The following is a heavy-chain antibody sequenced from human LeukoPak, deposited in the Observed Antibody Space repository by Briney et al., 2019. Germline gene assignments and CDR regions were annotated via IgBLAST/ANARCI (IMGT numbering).Heavy chain of an antibody. J-gene: IGHJ3*01. CDR3: TRGGLEAPCDV. CDR1: GFTFSNYD. Sequence: GGSLRLSCSASGFTFSNYDMHWVRQEKGKGLEWDSSIGTGGHTYYAPSVKGRFTISRENAKNSLYLQMNSLVAGDTAIYYCTRGGLEAPCDVWGQGTMVAVSS. CDR2: IGTGGHT. D-gene: IGHD5-24*01. V-gene: IGHV3-13*01.